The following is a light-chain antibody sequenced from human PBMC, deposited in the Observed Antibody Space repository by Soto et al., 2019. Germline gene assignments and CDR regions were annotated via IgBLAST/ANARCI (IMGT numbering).Light chain of an antibody. CDR2: DVR. J-gene: IGLJ1*01. Sequence: QSALTQPASVSASPGQSITISCTGTSIDVGGYNYVSWYQQHPGKPPKLMIYDVRNRPSGLSNRFSGSKSGNTASLTISGLQAEDEAEYYCGSYTSSSTYVFGTGTKLTVL. CDR1: SIDVGGYNY. CDR3: GSYTSSSTYV. V-gene: IGLV2-14*01.